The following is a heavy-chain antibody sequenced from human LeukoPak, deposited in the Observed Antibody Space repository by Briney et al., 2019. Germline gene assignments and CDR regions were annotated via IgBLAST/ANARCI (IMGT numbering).Heavy chain of an antibody. CDR3: AKDLYGDYGEYYFDY. V-gene: IGHV3-9*01. Sequence: PGRSLRLSCAASGFTFDDYAMHWVRQAPGKGLEWVSGISWNSGSIGYADSVKGRFTISRDNVENSLYLQMNSLRAEDTALYYCAKDLYGDYGEYYFDYWGQGTLVTVSS. D-gene: IGHD4-17*01. J-gene: IGHJ4*02. CDR1: GFTFDDYA. CDR2: ISWNSGSI.